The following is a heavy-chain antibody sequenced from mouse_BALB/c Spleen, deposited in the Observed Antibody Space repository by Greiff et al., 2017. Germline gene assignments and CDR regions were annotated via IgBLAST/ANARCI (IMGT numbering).Heavy chain of an antibody. J-gene: IGHJ1*01. CDR3: ARPPMITTSWYFDV. CDR2: INPYNDGT. D-gene: IGHD2-4*01. Sequence: EVQLQQSGPELVKPGASVKMSCKASGYTFTSYVMHWVKQKPGQGLEWIGYINPYNDGTKYNEKFKGKATLTSDKSSSTAYMELSSLTSEDSAVYYCARPPMITTSWYFDVWGAGTTVTVSS. V-gene: IGHV1-14*01. CDR1: GYTFTSYV.